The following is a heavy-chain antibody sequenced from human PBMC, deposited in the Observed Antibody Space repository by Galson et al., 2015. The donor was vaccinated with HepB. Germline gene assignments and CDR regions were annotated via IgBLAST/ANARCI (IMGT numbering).Heavy chain of an antibody. J-gene: IGHJ4*02. V-gene: IGHV3-23*01. Sequence: SLRLSCAASGFTFSSYAMSWVRQAPGKGLEWVSGISGSSGNTYYAVSVKGRFTISRDNSKNTLYVQMNSLRAEDTAVYYCAKGAGTVVTTYFFDYWGQGTLVTVSS. D-gene: IGHD4-11*01. CDR2: ISGSSGNT. CDR1: GFTFSSYA. CDR3: AKGAGTVVTTYFFDY.